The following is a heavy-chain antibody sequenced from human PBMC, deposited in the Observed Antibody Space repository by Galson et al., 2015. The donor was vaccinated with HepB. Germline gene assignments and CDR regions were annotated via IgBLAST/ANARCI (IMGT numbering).Heavy chain of an antibody. CDR2: FDPEDGER. V-gene: IGHV1-24*01. D-gene: IGHD3-16*01. J-gene: IGHJ3*02. CDR1: GHTLSEVS. Sequence: SVKVSCKVSGHTLSEVSMHWVRQAPGKGLEWMGGFDPEDGERIYGQKFQGSVTMTEDKSTDKVYMELRSLRSEDTAVYYCVTHYGGPIKATRWGYFDIWGPGTMVTVSS. CDR3: VTHYGGPIKATRWGYFDI.